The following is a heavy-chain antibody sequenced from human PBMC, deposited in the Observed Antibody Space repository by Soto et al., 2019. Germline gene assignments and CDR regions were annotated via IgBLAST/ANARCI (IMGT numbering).Heavy chain of an antibody. D-gene: IGHD3-3*01. Sequence: PGGSLRLSCAASGFTFSSYGMHWVRQAPCKGLEWVAVISYDGSNKYYADSVKGRFTISRDNSKNTLYLQMNSLRAEDTAVYYCAKDRFLEWDYYYYGMDVWGQGTTVTVSS. V-gene: IGHV3-30*18. CDR1: GFTFSSYG. CDR3: AKDRFLEWDYYYYGMDV. CDR2: ISYDGSNK. J-gene: IGHJ6*02.